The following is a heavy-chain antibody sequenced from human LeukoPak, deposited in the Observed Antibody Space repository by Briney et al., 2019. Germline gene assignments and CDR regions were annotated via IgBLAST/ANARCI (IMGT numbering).Heavy chain of an antibody. V-gene: IGHV1-69*05. CDR1: GYAFTGYY. Sequence: ASVKVSCKGSGYAFTGYYMHWVRQAPGQGLEWMGGIIPIFGTANYAQKFQDRVTITTDESTSTAYMELSSLRSEDTAVYYCARVGGEYGSGIYWFDPWGQGTLVTVSS. CDR3: ARVGGEYGSGIYWFDP. J-gene: IGHJ5*02. CDR2: IIPIFGTA. D-gene: IGHD3-10*01.